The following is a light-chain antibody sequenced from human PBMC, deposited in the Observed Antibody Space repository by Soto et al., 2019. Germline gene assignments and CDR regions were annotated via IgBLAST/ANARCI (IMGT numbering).Light chain of an antibody. CDR2: GAS. CDR1: QGISNS. CDR3: QKYNSVPQT. J-gene: IGKJ1*01. Sequence: DIQMTQSPSSLSASVGDRVTITCRASQGISNSLAWYQQKPGKPPKLLIYGASTLQSGVPSRFSGSGSGTEFTLTISSLQPEDVATFYCQKYNSVPQTFGQGTKVEIK. V-gene: IGKV1-27*01.